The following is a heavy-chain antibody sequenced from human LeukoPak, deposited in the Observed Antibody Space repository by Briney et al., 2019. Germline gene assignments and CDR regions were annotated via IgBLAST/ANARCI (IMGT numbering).Heavy chain of an antibody. CDR3: AKDLKYYYYYMDV. Sequence: GGSLRLSCAASGFTSSSYGMHWVRQAPGKGLEWVAFIRYDGSNKYYADSVKGRFTISRDNSKNTLYLQMNSLRAEDTAVYYCAKDLKYYYYYMDVWGKGTTVTVSS. J-gene: IGHJ6*03. V-gene: IGHV3-30*02. CDR2: IRYDGSNK. CDR1: GFTSSSYG.